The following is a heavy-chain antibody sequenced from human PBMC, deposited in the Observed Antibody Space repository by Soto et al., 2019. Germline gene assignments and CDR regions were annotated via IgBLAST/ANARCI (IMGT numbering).Heavy chain of an antibody. CDR3: ARGYCSGGSCYSEIFDY. CDR1: GGSMSSGGYS. D-gene: IGHD2-15*01. Sequence: QLQLQESGSGLVKPSQTLSLTCAVSGGSMSSGGYSWSWIRQPPGKGLEWIGYIYHSGSTYYNPSLKSRVTISVDRSKNQFSLKLSSVTAADTAVYYCARGYCSGGSCYSEIFDYWGQGTLVTVSS. CDR2: IYHSGST. V-gene: IGHV4-30-2*01. J-gene: IGHJ4*02.